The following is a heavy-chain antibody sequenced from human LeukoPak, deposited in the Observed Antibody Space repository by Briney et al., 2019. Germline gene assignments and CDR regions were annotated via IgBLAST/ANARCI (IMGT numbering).Heavy chain of an antibody. J-gene: IGHJ6*02. Sequence: SETLSLTFPVYGGAYSGYYWSWIRQPPGKGLEGIGEINHSGSTNYNPSLKSRVTISVDTSKNQFSLKLSSVTAADTAVYYCARGRRYFDWSLDYGMDVWGQGTTVTVSS. V-gene: IGHV4-34*01. CDR1: GGAYSGYY. D-gene: IGHD3-9*01. CDR2: INHSGST. CDR3: ARGRRYFDWSLDYGMDV.